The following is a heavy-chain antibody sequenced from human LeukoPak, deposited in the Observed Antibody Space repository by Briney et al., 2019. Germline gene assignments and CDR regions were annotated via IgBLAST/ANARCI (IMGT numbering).Heavy chain of an antibody. Sequence: GGSLRLSRAASGFTFSSYAMSWVRQAPGKGLEWVSAISGSGGSTYYADSVKGRFTISRDNFKNTLYLQMNSLRAEDTAVYYCAKDATYYYDSSGYFPPFYDYWGQGTLVTVSS. D-gene: IGHD3-22*01. J-gene: IGHJ4*02. CDR1: GFTFSSYA. V-gene: IGHV3-23*01. CDR2: ISGSGGST. CDR3: AKDATYYYDSSGYFPPFYDY.